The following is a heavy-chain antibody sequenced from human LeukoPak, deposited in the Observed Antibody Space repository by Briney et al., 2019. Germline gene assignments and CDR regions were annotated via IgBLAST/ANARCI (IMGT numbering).Heavy chain of an antibody. J-gene: IGHJ6*02. V-gene: IGHV3-7*01. CDR1: GFSFSTYW. CDR2: INEHGSEA. D-gene: IGHD3-22*01. Sequence: GGSLRLSCAASGFSFSTYWMTWVRQAPGKGLEWVANINEHGSEAYYVDSVKGRFTNSRDNAENSLYLQMNSLRAEDTAVYYCARRSPFYYDSGGYYSYYYALDVWGQGTTVTVSS. CDR3: ARRSPFYYDSGGYYSYYYALDV.